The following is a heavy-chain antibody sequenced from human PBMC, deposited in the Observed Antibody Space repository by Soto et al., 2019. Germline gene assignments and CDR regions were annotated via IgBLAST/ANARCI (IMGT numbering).Heavy chain of an antibody. V-gene: IGHV1-18*01. D-gene: IGHD2-15*01. Sequence: ASVKVSCKASGYTYTSYRISWGRKAPGQGLEWMGWISAYNGNTNYAQKLQGRVTMTTDTSTSTAYMELRSLRSDDTAVYYCARYCSGGSCSIISYYYGKDVWGQGTTVTVSS. CDR1: GYTYTSYR. J-gene: IGHJ6*02. CDR2: ISAYNGNT. CDR3: ARYCSGGSCSIISYYYGKDV.